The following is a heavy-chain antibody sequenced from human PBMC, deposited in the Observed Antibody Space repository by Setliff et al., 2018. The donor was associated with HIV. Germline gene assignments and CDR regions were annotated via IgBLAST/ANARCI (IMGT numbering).Heavy chain of an antibody. CDR1: GGSISSYY. D-gene: IGHD2-2*01. CDR2: MFVGESP. Sequence: PSETLSLTCSVSGGSISSYYWSWIRQPAGKGLEWVGRMFVGESPNYNPSLKSRLSISVDTSKRQFSLKLTSVTAADTAVYYCAREIVVVPAARREYNWFDPWGQGTLVTVSS. CDR3: AREIVVVPAARREYNWFDP. V-gene: IGHV4-4*07. J-gene: IGHJ5*02.